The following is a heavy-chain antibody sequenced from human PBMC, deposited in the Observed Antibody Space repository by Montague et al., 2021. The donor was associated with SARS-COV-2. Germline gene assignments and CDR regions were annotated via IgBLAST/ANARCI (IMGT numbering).Heavy chain of an antibody. V-gene: IGHV4-34*01. J-gene: IGHJ3*02. Sequence: SETLSLTCGVYGGSFSGYFWTWIRQPPGKGLEWIVEINDVGSVTYNPSLKSRLTMSVDASKKQFSLNLTSVAAADTAVYYCARTSKMDDYIWGSYRFTAFDTWGQGTMVIVSS. CDR3: ARTSKMDDYIWGSYRFTAFDT. CDR2: INDVGSV. CDR1: GGSFSGYF. D-gene: IGHD3-16*02.